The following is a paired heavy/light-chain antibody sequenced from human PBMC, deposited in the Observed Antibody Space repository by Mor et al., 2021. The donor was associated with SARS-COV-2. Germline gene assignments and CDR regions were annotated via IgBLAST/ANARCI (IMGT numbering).Light chain of an antibody. CDR2: GAS. CDR1: QSVSSN. J-gene: IGKJ1*01. CDR3: QQYDNWPWT. V-gene: IGKV3-15*01. Sequence: EIVMTQSPATLSVSPGERATLSCRASQSVSSNLAWYQRKPGQAPRLLMYGASTRATGIPARFSDSGSGTEFTLTISSLQSEDFAVYYCQQYDNWPWTFGQGTKVEIK.
Heavy chain of an antibody. CDR3: ARALQGIWYFDL. CDR1: GGSISSGGYS. D-gene: IGHD3-10*01. J-gene: IGHJ2*01. CDR2: IYYSETT. V-gene: IGHV4-30-4*07. Sequence: QVQLQESGPGLVKPSQTLSLTCTVSGGSISSGGYSWSWIRQPPGKGLEYIGHIYYSETTYNNPSLTSRVTISVDTSKNQFSLKLHSVTAADTAVYYCARALQGIWYFDLWGRGTLVTVSS.